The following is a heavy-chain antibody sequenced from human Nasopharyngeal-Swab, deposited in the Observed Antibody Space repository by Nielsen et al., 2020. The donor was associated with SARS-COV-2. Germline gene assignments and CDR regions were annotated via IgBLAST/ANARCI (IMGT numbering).Heavy chain of an antibody. V-gene: IGHV1-24*01. CDR2: FDPEDGET. Sequence: ASVKVSCKVSGYTLTELSMHWVRQAPGKGLEWMGGFDPEDGETIYAQKFQGRVTMTEDTSTDTAYMEPSSLRSEDTAVYYCATSAPYCSSTSCSYWFDPWGQGTLVTVSS. J-gene: IGHJ5*02. CDR3: ATSAPYCSSTSCSYWFDP. CDR1: GYTLTELS. D-gene: IGHD2-2*01.